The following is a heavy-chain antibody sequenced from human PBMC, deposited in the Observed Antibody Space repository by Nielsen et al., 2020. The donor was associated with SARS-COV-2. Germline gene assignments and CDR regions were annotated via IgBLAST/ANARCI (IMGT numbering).Heavy chain of an antibody. CDR1: GFTFRTYA. V-gene: IGHV3-30-3*01. CDR3: AREWEDYDSSGFDY. D-gene: IGHD3-22*01. CDR2: ISFDGTTK. Sequence: EGSLRLSCAASGFTFRTYAMHWVRQAPGKGLEWVAIISFDGTTKYNEDSVKGRFTISRDNSKNTLYLQMKSLRAEDTAVYYCAREWEDYDSSGFDYWGQGTLVTVSS. J-gene: IGHJ4*02.